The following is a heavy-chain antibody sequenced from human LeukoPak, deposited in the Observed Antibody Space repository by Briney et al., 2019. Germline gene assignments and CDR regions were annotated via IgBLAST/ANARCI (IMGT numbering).Heavy chain of an antibody. CDR1: GFTFDDYA. J-gene: IGHJ4*02. V-gene: IGHV3-9*01. CDR2: ISRNSGSI. CDR3: ARGNLAAPLDY. D-gene: IGHD6-6*01. Sequence: GGSLRLSCAASGFTFDDYAMHWVRQAPGKGLEWVSGISRNSGSIGYADSVKGRFTISRDNAKNSLYLQMNSLRAEDTAVYYCARGNLAAPLDYWGQGTLVTVSS.